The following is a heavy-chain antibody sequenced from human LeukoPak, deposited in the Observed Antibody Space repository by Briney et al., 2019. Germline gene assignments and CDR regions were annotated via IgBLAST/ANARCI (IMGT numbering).Heavy chain of an antibody. CDR3: ARTFGSGRYPGDWFDP. J-gene: IGHJ5*02. D-gene: IGHD6-19*01. Sequence: TGGSLRLSCTASGFPFSNCWMHWVRQGPGKGLEWVSRIYSDGSSTTYADSVKGRFTISRDNAKNALYLQMSSLRVDDTAVYYCARTFGSGRYPGDWFDPWGQGTLVTVSS. CDR2: IYSDGSST. V-gene: IGHV3-74*01. CDR1: GFPFSNCW.